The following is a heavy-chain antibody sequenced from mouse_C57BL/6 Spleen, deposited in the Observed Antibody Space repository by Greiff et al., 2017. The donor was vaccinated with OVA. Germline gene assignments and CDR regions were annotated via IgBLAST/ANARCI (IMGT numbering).Heavy chain of an antibody. CDR1: GFTFSDYY. D-gene: IGHD2-3*01. CDR3: ARDIYDGYWYFDV. V-gene: IGHV5-16*01. J-gene: IGHJ1*03. Sequence: EVQLVESEGGLVQPGSSMKLSCTASGFTFSDYYMAWVRQVPEKGLEWVANINYDGSSTYYLDSLKSRFIISRDNAKNILYLQMSSLKSEDTATYYCARDIYDGYWYFDVWGTGTTVTVSS. CDR2: INYDGSST.